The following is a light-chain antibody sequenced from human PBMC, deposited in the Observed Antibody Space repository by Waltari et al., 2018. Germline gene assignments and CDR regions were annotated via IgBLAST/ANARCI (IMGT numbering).Light chain of an antibody. V-gene: IGLV4-69*01. CDR3: QTWGTGIVV. CDR1: RWHSSYA. CDR2: LKSDGRH. Sequence: QLVLTQSPSASASLGASVKLTCTLSRWHSSYAIAWHQQQPEKGHRSLMKLKSDGRHSQGDGLPDRFSVSSSGAERYLTISSLQSEDEAEYHCQTWGTGIVVFGGGTKLTVL. J-gene: IGLJ2*01.